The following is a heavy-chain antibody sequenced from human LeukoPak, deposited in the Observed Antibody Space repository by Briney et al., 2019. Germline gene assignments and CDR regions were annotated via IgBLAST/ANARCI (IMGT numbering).Heavy chain of an antibody. CDR3: ARDRVGQQLVGRNYYYYYMDV. D-gene: IGHD6-13*01. V-gene: IGHV4-59*01. Sequence: SETLSLTCTASGGYISSYSWSWIRQPPGKGLEWIGYIYYSGSTNYNPSLKSRVTISVDTSKNQFSLKLRSVTAADTAVYYCARDRVGQQLVGRNYYYYYMDVWGKGTTVTISS. CDR1: GGYISSYS. CDR2: IYYSGST. J-gene: IGHJ6*03.